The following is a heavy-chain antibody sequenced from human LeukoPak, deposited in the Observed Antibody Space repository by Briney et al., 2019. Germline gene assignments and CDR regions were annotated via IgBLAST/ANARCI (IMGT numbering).Heavy chain of an antibody. J-gene: IGHJ4*02. CDR2: IWYDGSNK. CDR3: AKDGGSGSYILYYFDY. Sequence: PGGSLRLSCAASGFTFSSYGMHWVRQAPGKGLEWVAVIWYDGSNKYYADSVKGRFTISRDNSKNTLYLQMNSLRAEDTAVYYCAKDGGSGSYILYYFDYWGQGTLVTVSS. V-gene: IGHV3-30*02. CDR1: GFTFSSYG. D-gene: IGHD3-10*01.